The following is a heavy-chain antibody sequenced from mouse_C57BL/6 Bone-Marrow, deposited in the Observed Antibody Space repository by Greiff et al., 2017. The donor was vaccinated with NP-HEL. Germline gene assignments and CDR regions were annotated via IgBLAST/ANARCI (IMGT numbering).Heavy chain of an antibody. CDR1: GYTFTDYY. D-gene: IGHD1-1*01. CDR3: ARTGYYGSSYPYFFDY. Sequence: EVQLQQSGPVLVKPGASVKMSCKASGYTFTDYYMNWVKQSHGKSLEWIGVINPYNGGTSYKQKFKGKATLTVDKSSSTAYMELNSLTSEDSAVYYCARTGYYGSSYPYFFDYWGQGTTLTVSS. V-gene: IGHV1-19*01. CDR2: INPYNGGT. J-gene: IGHJ2*01.